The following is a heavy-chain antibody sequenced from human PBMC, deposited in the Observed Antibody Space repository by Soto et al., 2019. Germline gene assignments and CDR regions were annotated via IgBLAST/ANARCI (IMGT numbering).Heavy chain of an antibody. CDR3: ARGGGLDD. CDR1: GYSFTSFP. V-gene: IGHV1-3*01. D-gene: IGHD3-10*01. Sequence: QVQLVQSGAEVKKPGASVKVSCKASGYSFTSFPIHWVRQAPGQGLECMGWINAANGYTRYSQKFQGRVTITRDTYATTAYMDLSSLTSEDRAVYYCARGGGLDDWGQGTLITVSS. CDR2: INAANGYT. J-gene: IGHJ4*02.